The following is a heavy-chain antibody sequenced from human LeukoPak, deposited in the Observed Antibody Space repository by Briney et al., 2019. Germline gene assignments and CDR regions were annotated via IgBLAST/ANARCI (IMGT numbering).Heavy chain of an antibody. Sequence: GRSLRLSCAASGFSFSTYAMSWVRQAPGEGLEWVSAISATGGSTYYADSVKGRFTISRDNSKNTLYLQINTLRAEDTAVYYCANRPLDYWGQGTLVTVSS. CDR2: ISATGGST. CDR3: ANRPLDY. V-gene: IGHV3-23*01. CDR1: GFSFSTYA. J-gene: IGHJ4*02.